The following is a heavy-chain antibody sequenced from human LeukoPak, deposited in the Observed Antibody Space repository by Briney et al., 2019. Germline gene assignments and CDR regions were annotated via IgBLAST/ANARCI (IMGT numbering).Heavy chain of an antibody. CDR1: GGSISSSNW. D-gene: IGHD2-2*01. J-gene: IGHJ6*02. CDR3: ARGAYCSSTCCYVGFAYGMDV. V-gene: IGHV4-4*02. CDR2: IYHSGST. Sequence: LRRTLSLTCAVSGGSISSSNWWSWVRQPPGKGLEWIGEIYHSGSTNYNPSLKSRVTISVDKSKNQFSLKLSSVTAADTAVYYCARGAYCSSTCCYVGFAYGMDVWGQGTTVTVSS.